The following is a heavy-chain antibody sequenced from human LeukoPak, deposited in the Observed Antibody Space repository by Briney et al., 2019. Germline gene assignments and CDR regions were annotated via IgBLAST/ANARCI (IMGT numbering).Heavy chain of an antibody. V-gene: IGHV3-23*01. J-gene: IGHJ4*02. Sequence: GGSLRLSCAASGFTFSSYAMSWVRQAPGKGLEWVSAISGSGGSTYYADSVKGRFSISRDNSKNTLYLQMNSLRAEDTAVYYCARHKAVTGEYYFGYWSQGTLVTVSS. CDR2: ISGSGGST. CDR3: ARHKAVTGEYYFGY. D-gene: IGHD6-19*01. CDR1: GFTFSSYA.